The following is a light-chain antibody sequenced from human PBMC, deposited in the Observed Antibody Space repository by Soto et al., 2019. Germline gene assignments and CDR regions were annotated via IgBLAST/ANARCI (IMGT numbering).Light chain of an antibody. CDR1: QSVSGN. V-gene: IGKV3-15*01. Sequence: EIXMAQSXATLSVSPGERATLSCRASQSVSGNLAWYQQKPGQAPRLLIYGASTRATGIPARFSGSGSGTEFTLTISSLQSEDFAVYYCQQYNNWPPAFGQGTKVEIK. J-gene: IGKJ1*01. CDR2: GAS. CDR3: QQYNNWPPA.